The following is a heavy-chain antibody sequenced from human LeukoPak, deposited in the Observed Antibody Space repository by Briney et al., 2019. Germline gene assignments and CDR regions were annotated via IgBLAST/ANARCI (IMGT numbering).Heavy chain of an antibody. CDR1: GFTFSSYS. CDR2: ISSISSYI. Sequence: SGGSLRLSCAASGFTFSSYSMNWVRQAPGKGLEWVSSISSISSYIYYADSVKGRFTISRDNAKNSLYLQMNSLRAEDTAVYYCARLATMDYYFDYWGQGTLVTVSS. D-gene: IGHD5-24*01. J-gene: IGHJ4*02. V-gene: IGHV3-21*04. CDR3: ARLATMDYYFDY.